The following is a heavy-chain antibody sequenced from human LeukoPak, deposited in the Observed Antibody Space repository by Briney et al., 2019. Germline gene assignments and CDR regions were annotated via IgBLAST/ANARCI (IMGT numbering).Heavy chain of an antibody. CDR3: ASMVVVPAAMIYYYYGMDV. D-gene: IGHD2-2*01. V-gene: IGHV1-2*02. J-gene: IGHJ6*02. CDR2: INPNSGGT. CDR1: GYTFTGYY. Sequence: GASVKVSCKASGYTFTGYYMHWVRQAPGQGLEWMGWINPNSGGTSYAQKFQGRVTMTRDTSISTAYMELSRLRSDDTAVYYCASMVVVPAAMIYYYYGMDVWGQGTTVTVSS.